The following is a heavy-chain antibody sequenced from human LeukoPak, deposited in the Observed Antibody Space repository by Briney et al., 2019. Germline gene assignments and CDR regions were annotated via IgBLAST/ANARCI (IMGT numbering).Heavy chain of an antibody. CDR1: GFTSSSYA. Sequence: GGSLRLSCGASGFTSSSYAMSWVRQAPGKGLEWVSAISGSGGNTYYADSVKGRFTISRDNSKNTLYLQMNGLRDEDTAVYYCARDQGLYMGPYYFDYWGRGTLVTVSS. D-gene: IGHD6-25*01. CDR3: ARDQGLYMGPYYFDY. J-gene: IGHJ4*02. CDR2: ISGSGGNT. V-gene: IGHV3-23*01.